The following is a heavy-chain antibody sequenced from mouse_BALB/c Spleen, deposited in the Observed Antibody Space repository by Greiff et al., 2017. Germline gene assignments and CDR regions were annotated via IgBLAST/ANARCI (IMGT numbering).Heavy chain of an antibody. V-gene: IGHV6-6*02. CDR2: IRLKSNNYAT. Sequence: EVKLLESGGGLVQPGGSMKLSCVASGFTFSNYWMNWVRQSPEKGLEWVAEIRLKSNNYATHYAESVKGRFTISRDDSKSSVYLQMNNLRAEDTGIYYCTRDGSSYAMDYWGQGTSVTVSS. D-gene: IGHD1-1*01. CDR3: TRDGSSYAMDY. CDR1: GFTFSNYW. J-gene: IGHJ4*01.